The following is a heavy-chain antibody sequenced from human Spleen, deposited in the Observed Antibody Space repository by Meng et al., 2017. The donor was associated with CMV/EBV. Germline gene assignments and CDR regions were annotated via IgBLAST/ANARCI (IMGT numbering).Heavy chain of an antibody. J-gene: IGHJ5*02. CDR3: ARSPRCCSGSSCYRSYFDP. V-gene: IGHV5-51*01. D-gene: IGHD2-2*02. CDR2: IYPGDSDT. Sequence: KVSCKGSGYRFTSYWIGWVRQMPGKGLEWMGFIYPGDSDTSYSPSFQGQFTISADKSISTAYLQWSSLKASDTAMYYCARSPRCCSGSSCYRSYFDPWGQGTLVTVSS. CDR1: GYRFTSYW.